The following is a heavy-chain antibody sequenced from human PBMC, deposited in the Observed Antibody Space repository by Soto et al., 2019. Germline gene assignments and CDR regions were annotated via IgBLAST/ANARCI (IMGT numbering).Heavy chain of an antibody. Sequence: QVQLVQSGAEVKKPGASVKVSCKASGYTFTSYDINWVRQATGQGLEWMGWRNPNSGKTAYAQKCQGRGTKTRNTSRSTAYMERSSLRSEDTAVYYCARDQQVRGFDHWGQGTLVTVSS. V-gene: IGHV1-8*01. D-gene: IGHD6-13*01. CDR2: RNPNSGKT. CDR3: ARDQQVRGFDH. CDR1: GYTFTSYD. J-gene: IGHJ5*02.